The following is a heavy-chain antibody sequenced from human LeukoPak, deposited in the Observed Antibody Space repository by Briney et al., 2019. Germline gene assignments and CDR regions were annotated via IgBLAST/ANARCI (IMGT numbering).Heavy chain of an antibody. D-gene: IGHD3-10*01. CDR3: ARSTGILWFGELSLDY. CDR1: GYIFATYW. V-gene: IGHV5-51*01. J-gene: IGHJ4*02. Sequence: GESLKISCQGSGYIFATYWIAWVRQMPGKGLEWMGIIYPGDPDIRYSPSFQGQVTISADKSISTAYLQWSSLKASDTAMYYCARSTGILWFGELSLDYWGQGTLVTVSS. CDR2: IYPGDPDI.